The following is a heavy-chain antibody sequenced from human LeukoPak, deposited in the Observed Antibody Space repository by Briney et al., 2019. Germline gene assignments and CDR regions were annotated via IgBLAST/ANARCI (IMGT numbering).Heavy chain of an antibody. CDR1: GFTFDDYG. Sequence: RPGGSPRLSCAASGFTFDDYGMSWVRQAPGKGLEWVSGINWNGGSTGYADSVKGRFTISRDNAKNSLYLQMNSLRAEDTALYYCARSRIKYYYDSREFDAFDIWGQGTMVTVSS. CDR3: ARSRIKYYYDSREFDAFDI. J-gene: IGHJ3*02. D-gene: IGHD3-22*01. V-gene: IGHV3-20*04. CDR2: INWNGGST.